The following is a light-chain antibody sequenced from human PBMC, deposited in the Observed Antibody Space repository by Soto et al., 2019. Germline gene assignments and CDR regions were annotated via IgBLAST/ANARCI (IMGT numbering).Light chain of an antibody. V-gene: IGKV1-12*01. CDR1: QAIRSW. CDR2: AAS. J-gene: IGKJ2*01. CDR3: QQTNSFPYT. Sequence: DIQMTQSPSSVSASVGDRVTITCRASQAIRSWLAWYQQKPGKAPKLLIYAASSLQSGVPTRFSGRGSGTDFTLTISSLQPEDFATYYCQQTNSFPYTFGQGTKVEIK.